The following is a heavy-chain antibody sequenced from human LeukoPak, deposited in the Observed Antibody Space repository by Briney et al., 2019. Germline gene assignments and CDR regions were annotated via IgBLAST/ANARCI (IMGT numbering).Heavy chain of an antibody. D-gene: IGHD4-17*01. CDR2: ISSSSYI. Sequence: PGGSLRLSCAASGFTFSSYSMNWVRQAPGQGLEWVSSISSSSYIYYADSAKGRFTISRDNAKNSLYLQMNSLRAEDTAVYYCARGRYGDYSSDYWGQGTLVTVSS. CDR1: GFTFSSYS. CDR3: ARGRYGDYSSDY. V-gene: IGHV3-21*01. J-gene: IGHJ4*02.